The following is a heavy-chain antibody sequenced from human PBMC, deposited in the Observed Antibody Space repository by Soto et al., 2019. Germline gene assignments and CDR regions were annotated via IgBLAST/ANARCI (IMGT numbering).Heavy chain of an antibody. CDR2: IAVGSGYT. Sequence: QMQLEQSGPEVKKPGTSVKVSCKASGFTFTSSAFQWVRQARGQRLEWIGWIAVGSGYTNYAPRIQDRVTITRDMSTATSYMELSRLTSEDTAIYYCAADATAWQQMVPSDYWGQGTLVTVSS. J-gene: IGHJ4*02. V-gene: IGHV1-58*01. CDR3: AADATAWQQMVPSDY. CDR1: GFTFTSSA. D-gene: IGHD2-8*01.